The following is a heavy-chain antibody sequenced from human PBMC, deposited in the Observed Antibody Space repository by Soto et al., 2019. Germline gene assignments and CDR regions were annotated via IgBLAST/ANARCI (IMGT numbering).Heavy chain of an antibody. Sequence: QVQLVQSGAEVKKPGSSVKVSCKASGGTFSSYAISWVRQAPGQGLEWMGGIIPIFGTANYAQKFQGRVTITADESTSTAYMELSSLRSEDTAVYYCAXAEVGTTFSGYYYYGMDVWGQGTTVTVSS. J-gene: IGHJ6*02. V-gene: IGHV1-69*01. CDR2: IIPIFGTA. D-gene: IGHD1-7*01. CDR1: GGTFSSYA. CDR3: AXAEVGTTFSGYYYYGMDV.